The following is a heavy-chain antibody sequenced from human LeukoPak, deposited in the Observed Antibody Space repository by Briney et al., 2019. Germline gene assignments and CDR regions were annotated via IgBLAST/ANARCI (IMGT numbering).Heavy chain of an antibody. D-gene: IGHD3-10*01. CDR1: GVSTSNFY. Sequence: KASETLSLTCTVSGVSTSNFYLIWIRQPAGKGLEWIGRIYSGGITIYNPSLKSRVTMSVDTSKNQFSLKLSSVTAADTAVYYCARDRGSDGSDQLDPWGQGTLVTVSS. V-gene: IGHV4-4*07. J-gene: IGHJ5*02. CDR2: IYSGGIT. CDR3: ARDRGSDGSDQLDP.